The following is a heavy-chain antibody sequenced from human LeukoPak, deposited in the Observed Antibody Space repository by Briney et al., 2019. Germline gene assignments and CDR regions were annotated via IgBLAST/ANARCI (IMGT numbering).Heavy chain of an antibody. CDR3: ARRKSDWLLDGFDI. V-gene: IGHV4-59*08. D-gene: IGHD3-9*01. J-gene: IGHJ3*02. CDR2: IYYSGTT. Sequence: SETLSLTCTVSGGSIDSDYWSWIRQPPGKGLEWTGNIYYSGTTGYNPSLKSRVIISLDMSKNQFSLRLSSVTAADTAVYYCARRKSDWLLDGFDIWGQGTLVTVSS. CDR1: GGSIDSDY.